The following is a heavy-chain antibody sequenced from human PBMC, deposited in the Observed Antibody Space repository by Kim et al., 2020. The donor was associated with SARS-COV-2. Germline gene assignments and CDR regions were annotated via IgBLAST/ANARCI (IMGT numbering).Heavy chain of an antibody. J-gene: IGHJ4*02. CDR2: ISGSGGST. V-gene: IGHV3-23*01. D-gene: IGHD3-16*02. CDR3: AKDQDYVWGSYRRLFDY. Sequence: GGSLRLSCAASGFTFSSYAMSWVRQAPGKGLEWVSAISGSGGSTYYADSVKGRFTISRDNSKNTLYLQMNSLRAEDTAVYYCAKDQDYVWGSYRRLFDYWGQGTLVTVSS. CDR1: GFTFSSYA.